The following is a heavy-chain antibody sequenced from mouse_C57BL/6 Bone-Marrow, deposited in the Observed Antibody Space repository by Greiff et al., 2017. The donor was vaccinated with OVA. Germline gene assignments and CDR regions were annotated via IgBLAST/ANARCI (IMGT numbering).Heavy chain of an antibody. CDR2: IRNKANGYTT. CDR1: GFTFTDYY. J-gene: IGHJ4*01. V-gene: IGHV7-3*01. D-gene: IGHD1-3*01. Sequence: EVQRVESGGGLVQPGGSLSLSCAASGFTFTDYYMSWVRQPPGKALEWLGFIRNKANGYTTEYSASVKGRFTISRDNSQSILYLQMNALRAEDSATYYGASLNWYAMDYWGQGTSVTVSS. CDR3: ASLNWYAMDY.